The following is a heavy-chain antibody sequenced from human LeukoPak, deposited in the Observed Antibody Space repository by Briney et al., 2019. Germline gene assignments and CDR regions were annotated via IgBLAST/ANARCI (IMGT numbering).Heavy chain of an antibody. CDR3: AKMYSSSWSPSPADY. CDR1: GFSFNSYA. V-gene: IGHV3-30-3*02. J-gene: IGHJ4*02. CDR2: ISYDGTNK. D-gene: IGHD6-13*01. Sequence: GGSLRLSCAASGFSFNSYAMHWVRQAPGKGLEWVAVISYDGTNKYYADSVKGRFTISRDNSKNTLYLQMNSLRAEDTAVYYCAKMYSSSWSPSPADYWGQGTLVTVSS.